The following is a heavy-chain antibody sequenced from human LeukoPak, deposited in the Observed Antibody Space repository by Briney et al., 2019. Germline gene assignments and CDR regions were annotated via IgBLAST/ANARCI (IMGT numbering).Heavy chain of an antibody. D-gene: IGHD5-18*01. CDR3: ARLDVDTAMVTGY. J-gene: IGHJ4*02. Sequence: SETLSLTCAVSGYSISSGYYWGWIRQPPVKGLEWIGSIYHSGSTYYNPSLKSRVTISVDTSKNQFSLKLSSVTAADTAVYYCARLDVDTAMVTGYWGQGTLVTVSS. CDR1: GYSISSGYY. V-gene: IGHV4-38-2*01. CDR2: IYHSGST.